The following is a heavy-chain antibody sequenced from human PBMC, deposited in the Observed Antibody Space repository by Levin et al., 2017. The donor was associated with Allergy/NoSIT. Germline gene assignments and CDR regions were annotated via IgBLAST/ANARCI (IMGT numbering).Heavy chain of an antibody. J-gene: IGHJ4*02. CDR3: ARDREGELVVFRYLLMYDY. V-gene: IGHV1-2*06. Sequence: ASVKVSCKASGYTFTGYYMHWVRQAPGQGLEWMGRINPNSGGTNYAQKFQGRVTMTRDTSISTAYMELSRLRSDDTAVYYCARDREGELVVFRYLLMYDYWGQGTLVTVSS. D-gene: IGHD1-26*01. CDR2: INPNSGGT. CDR1: GYTFTGYY.